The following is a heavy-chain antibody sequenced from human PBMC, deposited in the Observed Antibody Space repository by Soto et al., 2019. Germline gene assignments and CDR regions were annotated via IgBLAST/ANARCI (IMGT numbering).Heavy chain of an antibody. CDR2: ISAYNGNT. J-gene: IGHJ5*02. CDR1: GYTFTSYG. Sequence: QVQLVQSGAEVKKPGASVKVSCKASGYTFTSYGISWVRQAPGQGLEWMGWISAYNGNTNYAQKLQGRVTMTTDTSTSTAYMELRRLRSDDTAVYYCARDTAKVAATSDENWFDPWGQGTLVTVSS. CDR3: ARDTAKVAATSDENWFDP. D-gene: IGHD2-15*01. V-gene: IGHV1-18*01.